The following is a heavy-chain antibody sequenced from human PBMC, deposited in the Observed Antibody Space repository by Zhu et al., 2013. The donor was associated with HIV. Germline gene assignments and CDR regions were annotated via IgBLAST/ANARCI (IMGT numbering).Heavy chain of an antibody. V-gene: IGHV1-2*02. CDR1: GYTFTGYY. CDR3: ARAQKGVDYDFWSGHWGLYYYYGMDV. Sequence: QVQLVQSGAEVKKPGASVKVSCKASGYTFTGYYMHWVRQAPGQGLEWMGWINPNSGGTNYAQKFQGRVTMTRDTSISTAYMELSRLRSDDTAVYYCARAQKGVDYDFWSGHWGLYYYYGMDVWGQGTTGHRLL. CDR2: INPNSGGT. D-gene: IGHD3-3*01. J-gene: IGHJ6*02.